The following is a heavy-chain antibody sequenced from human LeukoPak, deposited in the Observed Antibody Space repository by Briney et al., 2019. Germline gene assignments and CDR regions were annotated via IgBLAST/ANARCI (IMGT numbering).Heavy chain of an antibody. CDR1: GFTFSTYW. Sequence: GGSLRLSCAVSGFTFSTYWMSWVRQAPGKGLEWVANIKPDGSEKYYVDSVKGRFTISRDNAKNSLYLQMNSVRDEDTAVYYCARHYRLGYYYGSGSSPYFDYWRQGTLVTVSS. J-gene: IGHJ4*02. CDR2: IKPDGSEK. V-gene: IGHV3-7*01. CDR3: ARHYRLGYYYGSGSSPYFDY. D-gene: IGHD3-10*01.